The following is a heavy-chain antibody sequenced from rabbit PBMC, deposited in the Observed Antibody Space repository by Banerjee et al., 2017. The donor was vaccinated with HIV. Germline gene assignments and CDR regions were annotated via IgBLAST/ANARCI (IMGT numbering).Heavy chain of an antibody. V-gene: IGHV1S45*01. CDR2: IYTGDGNT. Sequence: QEQLEESGGDLVKPEGSLTLTCTASGFTISSSYYMYWVRQAPGKGLEWIACIYTGDGNTYYASWAKGRFTISKTSATTVDLKMTSLTAADTATSFCARGDAGYGVGYALTRLDLWGPGTLVTVS. J-gene: IGHJ3*01. CDR1: GFTISSSYY. D-gene: IGHD6-1*01. CDR3: ARGDAGYGVGYALTRLDL.